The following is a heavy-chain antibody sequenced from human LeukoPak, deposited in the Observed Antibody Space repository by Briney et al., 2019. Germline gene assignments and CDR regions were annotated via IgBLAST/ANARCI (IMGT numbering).Heavy chain of an antibody. CDR1: GFTFSSYA. Sequence: PGGSLRLSCAASGFTFSSYAMSWVRQAPGKGLEWVSAISGSGGSTYYADSVKGRFTISRDNSKNTLYLQMNSLRAEDTAVYYCAKYYYDSSGYSQFDYWGHGTLVTVSS. CDR2: ISGSGGST. J-gene: IGHJ4*01. D-gene: IGHD3-22*01. V-gene: IGHV3-23*01. CDR3: AKYYYDSSGYSQFDY.